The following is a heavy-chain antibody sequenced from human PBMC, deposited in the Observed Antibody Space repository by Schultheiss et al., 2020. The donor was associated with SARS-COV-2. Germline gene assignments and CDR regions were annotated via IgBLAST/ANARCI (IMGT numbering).Heavy chain of an antibody. D-gene: IGHD5-12*01. CDR1: GDSISSYY. V-gene: IGHV4-59*12. CDR3: ASGYEALDY. Sequence: SETLSLTCTVSGDSISSYYWSWIRQPPGKGLEWIGEIYHSGRTNYNPSLKSRVTISVDKSKNQFSLKLSSVTAADTAVYYCASGYEALDYWGQGTLVTVSS. J-gene: IGHJ4*02. CDR2: IYHSGRT.